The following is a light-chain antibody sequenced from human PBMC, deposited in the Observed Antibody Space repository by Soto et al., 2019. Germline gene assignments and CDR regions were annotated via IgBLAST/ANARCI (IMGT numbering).Light chain of an antibody. CDR2: DVT. J-gene: IGLJ3*02. CDR3: CSYAGDYTWV. Sequence: QSALTQPRSVSGSPGQSVTISCTGTSSDVGYYNYVSWYQHHPGKAPKLMIYDVTKRPSGVPDRFSGSKSGNTASLIISGLQAEDEADYYCCSYAGDYTWVFGGGTKVTVL. CDR1: SSDVGYYNY. V-gene: IGLV2-11*01.